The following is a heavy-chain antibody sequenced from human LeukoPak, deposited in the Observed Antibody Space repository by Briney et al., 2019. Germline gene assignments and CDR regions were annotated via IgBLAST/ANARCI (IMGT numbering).Heavy chain of an antibody. Sequence: ASVKVSCKASGYTFTSYGISWVRQAPGQGLEWMGWISAYNGNTNYAQKLQGTVTMTTDTFTSTAYMEPRSLRSDDTAVYYCARAPYYDILTGFGVFDYWGQGTLVTVSS. V-gene: IGHV1-18*01. D-gene: IGHD3-9*01. CDR2: ISAYNGNT. CDR3: ARAPYYDILTGFGVFDY. CDR1: GYTFTSYG. J-gene: IGHJ4*02.